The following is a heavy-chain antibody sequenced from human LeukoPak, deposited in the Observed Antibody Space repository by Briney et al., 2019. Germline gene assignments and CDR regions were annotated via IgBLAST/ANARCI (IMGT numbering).Heavy chain of an antibody. D-gene: IGHD2-21*02. CDR2: IYYSGST. V-gene: IGHV4-59*01. J-gene: IGHJ3*02. Sequence: SETLSLTCTVSGGSISSYYWSWIRQPPGKGLEWIGYIYYSGSTNYNPSLKSRVTISVDTSKNQFSLKLSSVTAADTAVYYCATHMGACGGDCSDAFDIWGQGTMVTVSS. CDR3: ATHMGACGGDCSDAFDI. CDR1: GGSISSYY.